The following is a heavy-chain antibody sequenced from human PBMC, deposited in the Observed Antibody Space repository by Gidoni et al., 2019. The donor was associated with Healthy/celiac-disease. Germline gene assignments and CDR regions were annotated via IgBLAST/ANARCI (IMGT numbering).Heavy chain of an antibody. CDR1: GLTFDDYA. CDR2: ISWNSGSI. CDR3: AKSRWSGETLYYFDY. Sequence: EVQLVESGGGLVQPGMSLRLSCAASGLTFDDYAMHWVRQAPGKGLEWVSGISWNSGSIGYADSVKGRFTISRDNAKNSLYLQMNSLRAEDTALYYCAKSRWSGETLYYFDYWGQGTLVTVSS. J-gene: IGHJ4*02. V-gene: IGHV3-9*01. D-gene: IGHD3-16*01.